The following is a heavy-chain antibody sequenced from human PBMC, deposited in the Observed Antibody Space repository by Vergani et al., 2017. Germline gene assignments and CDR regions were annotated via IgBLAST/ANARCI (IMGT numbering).Heavy chain of an antibody. D-gene: IGHD3-22*01. J-gene: IGHJ4*02. CDR2: IIPMFGIA. CDR1: GGTFSSYA. CDR3: ARGDDSSGYYYY. V-gene: IGHV1-69*04. Sequence: QVQLVQSGAEVKKPGSSVKVSCKASGGTFSSYAISWVRQAPGQGLEWMGRIIPMFGIANYAQKFQGRLTITADKSTSTAYMELTSLRSEDTAVFYCARGDDSSGYYYYWGQGTLVTVSS.